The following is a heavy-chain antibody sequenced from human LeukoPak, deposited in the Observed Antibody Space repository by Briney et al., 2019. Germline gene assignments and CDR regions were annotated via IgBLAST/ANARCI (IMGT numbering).Heavy chain of an antibody. V-gene: IGHV3-20*04. D-gene: IGHD2-15*01. Sequence: GGSLRLSCAASGFAFDDYGMSWVRQAPGQGLEWVSGLNWKGGSTGYADSVKGRFTISRDNAKNSLYLQMNSLRAEDTALYYCARRGYCIGGSCNPKTKYYFDYWGQGTLVTVSS. J-gene: IGHJ4*02. CDR3: ARRGYCIGGSCNPKTKYYFDY. CDR1: GFAFDDYG. CDR2: LNWKGGST.